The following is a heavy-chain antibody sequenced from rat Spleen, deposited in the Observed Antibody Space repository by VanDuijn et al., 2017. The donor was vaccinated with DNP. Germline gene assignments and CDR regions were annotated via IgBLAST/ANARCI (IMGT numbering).Heavy chain of an antibody. D-gene: IGHD1-12*02. CDR1: GFTFSNYG. CDR2: ISTGGGNT. Sequence: EVKLVESGGGLVQPGRSLKLSCAASGFTFSNYGMAWVRQAPTKGLEWVASISTGGGNTYYRDSVKGRFTISRDNAKNTQDLQMDSLRSEDTATYYCAREDYYDGSYYPYAMDAWGQGVMVTVSS. J-gene: IGHJ2*01. V-gene: IGHV5S13*01. CDR3: AREDYYDGSYYPYAMDA.